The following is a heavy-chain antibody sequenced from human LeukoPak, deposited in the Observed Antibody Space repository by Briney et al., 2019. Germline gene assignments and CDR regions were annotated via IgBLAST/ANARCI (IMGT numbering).Heavy chain of an antibody. V-gene: IGHV4-4*02. Sequence: KASETLSLTCAVSGGSISSSNWWSWVRQPPGKGLEWIGEIYHSGSTNYNPSLKSRVTISVDKSKNQFSLKLSSVTAADTAVYYCARVLTDSWSSSFDYWGQGTLVTVSS. J-gene: IGHJ4*02. D-gene: IGHD6-13*01. CDR3: ARVLTDSWSSSFDY. CDR2: IYHSGST. CDR1: GGSISSSNW.